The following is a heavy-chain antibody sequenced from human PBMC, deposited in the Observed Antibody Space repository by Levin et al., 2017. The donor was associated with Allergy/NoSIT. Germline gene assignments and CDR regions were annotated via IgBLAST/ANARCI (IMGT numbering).Heavy chain of an antibody. J-gene: IGHJ6*02. CDR3: GGGVSHAIYLFYYGMDG. V-gene: IGHV3-30*04. CDR2: ISYDGSNK. Sequence: GESLKISCAASGFTFSTYAMHWVRQAPGKGLEWVAVISYDGSNKYYADSVKGRFTISRDNSKNTLYLQMNTLRPEDTAVYYCGGGVSHAIYLFYYGMDGWGQGTTVSVSS. CDR1: GFTFSTYA. D-gene: IGHD2-8*02.